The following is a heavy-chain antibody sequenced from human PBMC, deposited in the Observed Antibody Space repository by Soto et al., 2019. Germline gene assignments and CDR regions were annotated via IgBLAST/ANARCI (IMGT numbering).Heavy chain of an antibody. CDR2: MSGNGDTT. J-gene: IGHJ4*02. D-gene: IGHD5-18*01. Sequence: GGSLRLSCAASGFTFISYAMSWVRQAPGKGLEWVSAMSGNGDTTYYADSVKGRFTISRDNSKNTLYLQMNSLRAEDTAVYYCASEGYSYGRGVDYWGQGTLVTVSS. CDR1: GFTFISYA. V-gene: IGHV3-23*01. CDR3: ASEGYSYGRGVDY.